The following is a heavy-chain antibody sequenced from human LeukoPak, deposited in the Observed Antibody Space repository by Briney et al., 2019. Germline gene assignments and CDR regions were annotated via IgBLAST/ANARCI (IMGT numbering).Heavy chain of an antibody. J-gene: IGHJ4*02. D-gene: IGHD2-21*02. CDR1: GFTFSSYD. CDR3: ARGAPASMTSRTNLQFDY. CDR2: ISGSGGST. V-gene: IGHV3-23*01. Sequence: GGSLRLSCAASGFTFSSYDMSWVRQAPGKGLEWVSAISGSGGSTYYADSVKGRFTISRDNAKNSLYLQMNSLRAEDTAVYYCARGAPASMTSRTNLQFDYWGQGTLVTVSS.